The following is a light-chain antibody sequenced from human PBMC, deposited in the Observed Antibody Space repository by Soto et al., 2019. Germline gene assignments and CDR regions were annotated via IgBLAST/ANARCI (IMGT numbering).Light chain of an antibody. CDR2: WAS. Sequence: DIVMTQSPDSLAVSLGERATINCKSSQSVLYSSNNKNYLAWYQQKPGQPPKLLIYWASTRESGVPDRFSGSGSGTDFTLTLSGLQAEDVAVYCCQQYYSTPWTFGQGTKVEIK. J-gene: IGKJ1*01. CDR3: QQYYSTPWT. CDR1: QSVLYSSNNKNY. V-gene: IGKV4-1*01.